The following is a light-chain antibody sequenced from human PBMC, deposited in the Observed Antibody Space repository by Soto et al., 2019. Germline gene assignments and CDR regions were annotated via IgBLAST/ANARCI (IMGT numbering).Light chain of an antibody. V-gene: IGKV3-20*01. J-gene: IGKJ1*01. Sequence: EIVLTQSPGTLSLSPGERATLSCRASQSVSSSYLAWYQQKPGQAPRPLIYGASSRAIGIPDRFSGSGSGTDFLLTSSRLAPEDFAVYYCQQCGSSPWTFGQGTKVEIK. CDR1: QSVSSSY. CDR2: GAS. CDR3: QQCGSSPWT.